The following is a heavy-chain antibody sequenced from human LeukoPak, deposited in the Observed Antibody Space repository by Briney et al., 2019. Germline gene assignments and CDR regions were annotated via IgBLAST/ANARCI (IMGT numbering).Heavy chain of an antibody. D-gene: IGHD3-22*01. CDR3: ARGGSGYYYDFDY. V-gene: IGHV4-59*01. Sequence: SETLSLTCTVSGGSISSYYWSWIRQPPGKGLEWIGYIFYSGSTNYNPSLKSRVTISVDTSRNQFSLSLSPVTAADTAVYYCARGGSGYYYDFDYWGQGTLVTVSS. CDR1: GGSISSYY. CDR2: IFYSGST. J-gene: IGHJ4*02.